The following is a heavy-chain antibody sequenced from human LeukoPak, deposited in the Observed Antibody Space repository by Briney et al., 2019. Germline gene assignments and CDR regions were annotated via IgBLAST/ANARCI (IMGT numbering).Heavy chain of an antibody. J-gene: IGHJ5*02. D-gene: IGHD2-15*01. V-gene: IGHV3-23*01. CDR1: GFTFSTYA. CDR3: AKDGVVVVAATRFRWFDP. CDR2: ISGSGGST. Sequence: GALRLSCAASGFTFSTYAMGWVRQAPGKGLEWVSTISGSGGSTYYADSVKGRFTISRDNSKNTLYLQMNSLRAEDTAVYYCAKDGVVVVAATRFRWFDPWGQGTLVTVSS.